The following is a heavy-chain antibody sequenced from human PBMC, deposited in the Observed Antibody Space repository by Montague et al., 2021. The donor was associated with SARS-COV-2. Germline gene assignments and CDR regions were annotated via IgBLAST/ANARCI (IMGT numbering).Heavy chain of an antibody. J-gene: IGHJ6*02. CDR1: GFTFSSYA. CDR2: ISYDGSNK. D-gene: IGHD3-9*01. Sequence: SLRLSCEAYGFTFSSYAMQWVRQVPGKGLEWVAVISYDGSNKYYXDSXKGRFTISRDNSKNTLYLQMNSLRAEDTAVYYCARVEEKYYDISTGYYNPHYYYYGMDVWGQGTTVTVSS. CDR3: ARVEEKYYDISTGYYNPHYYYYGMDV. V-gene: IGHV3-30-3*01.